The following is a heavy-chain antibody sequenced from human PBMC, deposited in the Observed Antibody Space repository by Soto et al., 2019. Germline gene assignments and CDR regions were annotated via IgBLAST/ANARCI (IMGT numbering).Heavy chain of an antibody. Sequence: SETLSLTCTVSGGSISSYYWGWIRQPPGKGLEWIGYIYYSGSTNYNPSLKSRVTISVDTSKNQFSLKLSSVTAADTAVYYCARGLYYDFWSGYGAHNWFDPWGQGTLVTVSS. CDR1: GGSISSYY. CDR2: IYYSGST. V-gene: IGHV4-59*01. J-gene: IGHJ5*02. D-gene: IGHD3-3*01. CDR3: ARGLYYDFWSGYGAHNWFDP.